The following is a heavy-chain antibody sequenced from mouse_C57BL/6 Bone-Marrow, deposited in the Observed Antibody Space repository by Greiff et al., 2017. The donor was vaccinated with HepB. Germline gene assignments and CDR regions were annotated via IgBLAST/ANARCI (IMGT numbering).Heavy chain of an antibody. D-gene: IGHD1-1*01. CDR1: GFTFTDYY. Sequence: EVKLVESGGGLVQPGGSLSLSCAASGFTFTDYYMSWVRQPPVKALEWLGFIRNKANGYTTEYSASVKGRFTISRDNSQSILYLQMNALRAEDSATYYCARSHLYCSSPRFAYWCQGTLVTVSA. V-gene: IGHV7-3*01. J-gene: IGHJ3*01. CDR2: IRNKANGYTT. CDR3: ARSHLYCSSPRFAY.